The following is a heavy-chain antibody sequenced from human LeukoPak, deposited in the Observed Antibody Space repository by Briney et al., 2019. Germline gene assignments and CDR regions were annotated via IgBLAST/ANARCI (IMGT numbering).Heavy chain of an antibody. V-gene: IGHV3-7*01. J-gene: IGHJ1*01. Sequence: GGSLRLSCAASGFTFSSYWMSWVRQAPGKGLEWVANIKQDGSEKYYVDSVKGRFTISRDNAKNSLYLQMNSLRAEDTAVYYCARDDSSGYYFYAEYFQHWGQGTLVTVSS. D-gene: IGHD3-22*01. CDR3: ARDDSSGYYFYAEYFQH. CDR2: IKQDGSEK. CDR1: GFTFSSYW.